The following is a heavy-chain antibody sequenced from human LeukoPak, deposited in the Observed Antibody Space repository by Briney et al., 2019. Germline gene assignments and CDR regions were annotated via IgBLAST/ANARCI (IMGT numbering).Heavy chain of an antibody. CDR1: GGSFSGYY. V-gene: IGHV4-34*01. Sequence: SETLSLTCAVYGGSFSGYYWSWIRQPPGKGLEWIGEINHSGSTNYNPSLKSRVTMSVDTSKNQFSLKLSSVTAADTAVYYCARLRTYYDSSGYSYYFDYWGQGTLVTVSS. D-gene: IGHD3-22*01. CDR3: ARLRTYYDSSGYSYYFDY. J-gene: IGHJ4*02. CDR2: INHSGST.